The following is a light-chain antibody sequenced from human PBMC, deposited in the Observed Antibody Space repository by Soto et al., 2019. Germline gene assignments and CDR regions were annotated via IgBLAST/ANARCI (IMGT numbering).Light chain of an antibody. J-gene: IGKJ1*01. V-gene: IGKV3-15*01. CDR2: RAS. Sequence: IVLTQSPANLSVSPGERATLSCRASESVSDDLAWYQQKPGRAPRLLIYRASTRAASVSARISGSGSGTEFTLSISSLQPEDSAVYYCQQYYNWPPWTFGQGTKVDIK. CDR1: ESVSDD. CDR3: QQYYNWPPWT.